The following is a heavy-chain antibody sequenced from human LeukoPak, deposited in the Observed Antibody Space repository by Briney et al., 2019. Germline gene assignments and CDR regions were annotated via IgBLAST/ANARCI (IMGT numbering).Heavy chain of an antibody. V-gene: IGHV3-72*01. Sequence: PGGSLRLSCAASGFTFSDHYMDWVRQAPGKGLEWVGRTRNKANSYTTEYAASVKGRFTISRDDSKNSLYLQMNSLKTEETAVYYCASGWDLGYDYWGQGTLVTVSS. CDR1: GFTFSDHY. J-gene: IGHJ4*02. CDR2: TRNKANSYTT. D-gene: IGHD1-26*01. CDR3: ASGWDLGYDY.